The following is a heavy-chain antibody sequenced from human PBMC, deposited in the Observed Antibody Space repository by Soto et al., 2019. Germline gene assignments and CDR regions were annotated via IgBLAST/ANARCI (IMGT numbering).Heavy chain of an antibody. D-gene: IGHD3-10*01. V-gene: IGHV3-33*01. CDR2: IWYDGTTK. J-gene: IGHJ4*02. CDR1: GITFTNYG. Sequence: QEQLVESGGGVVQPGTSLRLSCAASGITFTNYGFHWVRQAPGKGLEWVAVIWYDGTTKFYSDSVKGRFTISRDNSKSTLYLQTNSLRVEDTALYYCATVDNYYGSVFWGQGTLVTVSS. CDR3: ATVDNYYGSVF.